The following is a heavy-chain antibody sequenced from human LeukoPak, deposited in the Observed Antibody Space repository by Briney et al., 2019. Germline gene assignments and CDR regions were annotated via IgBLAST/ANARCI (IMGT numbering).Heavy chain of an antibody. CDR3: ARHAEYNSGWHFYLDH. J-gene: IGHJ4*02. Sequence: SETLSLTCTVTGVSTTNGIYYWAWIRQSPGKGLEWIGSVHNVGSTYYNLSLRSRVTMSIDTSKNQFSLRLNSVTAADTAVYYCARHAEYNSGWHFYLDHWGQGILVTVSS. V-gene: IGHV4-39*01. CDR2: VHNVGST. CDR1: GVSTTNGIYY. D-gene: IGHD6-19*01.